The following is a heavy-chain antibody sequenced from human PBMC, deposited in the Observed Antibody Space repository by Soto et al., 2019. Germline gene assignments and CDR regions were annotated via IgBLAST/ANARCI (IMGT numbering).Heavy chain of an antibody. J-gene: IGHJ4*02. Sequence: QLQLQESGPGLVKPSETLSLTCTVSGGSISSSSYYWGWIRQPPGKGLEWIGSIYYSGSTYYNPSLKSRVTISVDTSKNQFSLKLSSVTAADTAVYYCATGEGSIVGVKDYWGQGTLVTVSS. CDR2: IYYSGST. CDR1: GGSISSSSYY. V-gene: IGHV4-39*01. CDR3: ATGEGSIVGVKDY. D-gene: IGHD1-26*01.